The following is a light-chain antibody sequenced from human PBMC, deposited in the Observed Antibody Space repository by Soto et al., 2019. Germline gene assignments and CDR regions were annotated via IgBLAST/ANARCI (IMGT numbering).Light chain of an antibody. J-gene: IGKJ4*01. V-gene: IGKV3-20*01. CDR1: QTVTSSY. CDR2: DAV. CDR3: QQYGDSIT. Sequence: VLTQSPGSLSLSPGERATVSCRASQTVTSSYLAWYQQRPGQAPQLLIYDAVKRATGIPDRFNGSESGRDYTLTISRLDPEDSAVYYCQQYGDSITFGGGTKVEIK.